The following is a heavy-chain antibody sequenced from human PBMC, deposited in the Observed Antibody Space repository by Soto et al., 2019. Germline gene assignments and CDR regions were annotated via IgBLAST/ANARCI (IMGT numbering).Heavy chain of an antibody. Sequence: GGSLRLSCAASGFTFSSYAMHWVRQAPGKGLEWVAVISHDGSNKYYADSVKGRFTISRDNSKNTLYLQMNSLRAEDTAVYYCARDGKDDLDIVVVPAAFDYWGQGTLVTVSS. D-gene: IGHD2-2*03. V-gene: IGHV3-30-3*01. CDR2: ISHDGSNK. CDR3: ARDGKDDLDIVVVPAAFDY. CDR1: GFTFSSYA. J-gene: IGHJ4*02.